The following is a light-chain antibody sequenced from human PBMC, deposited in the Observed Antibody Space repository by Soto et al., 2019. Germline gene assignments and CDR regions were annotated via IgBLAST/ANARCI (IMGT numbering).Light chain of an antibody. CDR3: SSSAGSNKFALYG. CDR2: DAS. V-gene: IGLV2-8*01. CDR1: SSDVGGYNY. Sequence: QSALTQPPSASGSPGQSVTISCTGTSSDVGGYNYVSWYQQHPGKAPKLMVYDASKRPSGVPDRFSGSKSGNTASLTVSGLQAEDEAAYYCSSSAGSNKFALYGFGPGTKLTVL. J-gene: IGLJ1*01.